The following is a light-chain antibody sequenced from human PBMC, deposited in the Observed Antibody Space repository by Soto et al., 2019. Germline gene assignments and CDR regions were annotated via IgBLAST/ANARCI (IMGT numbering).Light chain of an antibody. Sequence: DIQMTQSPSTLSGSVGARVTITCRASPTISSWLAWYQQKPGKAPKLLIYTASTLKSGVPSRFSGSGSGTEFTLTISSLQPDDFATYYCQHYNNYSESFGQGTKVERK. CDR1: PTISSW. CDR2: TAS. V-gene: IGKV1-5*03. J-gene: IGKJ1*01. CDR3: QHYNNYSES.